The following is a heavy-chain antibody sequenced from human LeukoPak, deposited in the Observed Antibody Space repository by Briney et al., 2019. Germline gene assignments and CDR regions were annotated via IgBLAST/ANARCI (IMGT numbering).Heavy chain of an antibody. J-gene: IGHJ4*02. CDR2: IYSGGNT. D-gene: IGHD3-3*01. Sequence: GGSLRLSCAASGFTVSSNYMSWVRQAPGKGLEWVSVIYSGGNTYYADSVKGRFTISRDNSKNTLYLQMNSLRAEDTAVYYCARGMYDFWSGFDYWGQGTLVTVSS. V-gene: IGHV3-53*01. CDR1: GFTVSSNY. CDR3: ARGMYDFWSGFDY.